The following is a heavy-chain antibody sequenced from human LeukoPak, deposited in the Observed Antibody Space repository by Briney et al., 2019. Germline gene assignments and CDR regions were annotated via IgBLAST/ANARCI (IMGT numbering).Heavy chain of an antibody. Sequence: PGGSLRLSCAASGFTFSNYWMHWVRQAPGKGLVRVSRINTDGHSTTYADSVKGRFTISRDNAKNTLYLQMNSLRAEDTAVYYCARQGGSYNFDFWGQGTLFTVSS. J-gene: IGHJ4*02. CDR2: INTDGHST. CDR1: GFTFSNYW. V-gene: IGHV3-74*01. CDR3: ARQGGSYNFDF. D-gene: IGHD2-15*01.